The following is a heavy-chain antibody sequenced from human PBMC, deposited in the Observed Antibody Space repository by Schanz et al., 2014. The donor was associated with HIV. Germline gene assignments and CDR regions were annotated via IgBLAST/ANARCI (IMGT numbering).Heavy chain of an antibody. CDR2: IIPIFGTA. Sequence: QVQLVQSGAEVKKPGSSVKVSCKASGGTFSSDAFIWVRQAPGQGLEWMGGIIPIFGTANYAPKFQGRVTIIADDSTSTAYMELSSLRSDDTAVYYCARGLAVAGWYCFDYWGQGTLVTVSS. CDR1: GGTFSSDA. V-gene: IGHV1-69*01. D-gene: IGHD6-19*01. CDR3: ARGLAVAGWYCFDY. J-gene: IGHJ4*02.